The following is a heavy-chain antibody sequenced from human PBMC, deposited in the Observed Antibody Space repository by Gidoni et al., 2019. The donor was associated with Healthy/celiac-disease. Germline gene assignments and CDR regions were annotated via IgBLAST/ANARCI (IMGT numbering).Heavy chain of an antibody. CDR3: ARGVGYCSGGSCYYYYYMDV. V-gene: IGHV1-69*06. CDR1: GGTFSSYA. J-gene: IGHJ6*03. Sequence: QVQLVQSGAEVKKPGSSVKVSCKASGGTFSSYAISWVRQAPGQGLEWMGGIIPIFGTANYAQKFQGRVTITADKSTSTAYMELSSLRSEDTAVYYCARGVGYCSGGSCYYYYYMDVWGKGTTVTVSS. D-gene: IGHD2-15*01. CDR2: IIPIFGTA.